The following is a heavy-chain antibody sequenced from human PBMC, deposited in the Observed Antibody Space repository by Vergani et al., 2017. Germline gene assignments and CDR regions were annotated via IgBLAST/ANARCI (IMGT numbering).Heavy chain of an antibody. CDR2: INPNSGGT. D-gene: IGHD3-10*01. V-gene: IGHV1-2*02. Sequence: QVQLVQSGAEVKKPGASVKVSCKASGYTFTGYYMHWVRQAPGQGLEWMGWINPNSGGTNYAQKFQARVTMTRDTSISTAYMELSRLRSDDTAVYYCARTEDYYGSGRRYFDYWGQGTLVTVSS. CDR3: ARTEDYYGSGRRYFDY. CDR1: GYTFTGYY. J-gene: IGHJ4*02.